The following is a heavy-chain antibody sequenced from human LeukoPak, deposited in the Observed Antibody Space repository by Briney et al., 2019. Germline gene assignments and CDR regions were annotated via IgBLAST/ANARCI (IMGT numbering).Heavy chain of an antibody. J-gene: IGHJ3*02. D-gene: IGHD2-15*01. CDR3: ARQYCSGGSCYGAFDI. V-gene: IGHV5-51*01. CDR1: GYSFTTYW. Sequence: GESLKVSCKGSGYSFTTYWIAWVRKLPGKGLEWMGIIYPADSDTRYSPSFQHQVTISADKSFSTAYLQWSSLKASDTAIYYCARQYCSGGSCYGAFDIWGQGTMVTVSS. CDR2: IYPADSDT.